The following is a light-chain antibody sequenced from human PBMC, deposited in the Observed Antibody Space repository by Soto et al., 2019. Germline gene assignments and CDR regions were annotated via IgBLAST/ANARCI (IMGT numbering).Light chain of an antibody. CDR2: DAS. CDR1: QTISAW. V-gene: IGKV1-5*01. Sequence: DIQMTQSPSTLSASVGDRVTITCRASQTISAWLAWYQQKPGKAPKLLIYDASRLESGVPSRFSGSGSGTESTLTISSLQPDDFATYYCQQYSTYWYTFGQGTKLEIK. J-gene: IGKJ2*01. CDR3: QQYSTYWYT.